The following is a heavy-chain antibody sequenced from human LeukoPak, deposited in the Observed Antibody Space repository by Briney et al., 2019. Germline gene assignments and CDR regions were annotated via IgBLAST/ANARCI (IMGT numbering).Heavy chain of an antibody. CDR1: GYTFTGYY. CDR2: INPNSGGT. D-gene: IGHD5-12*01. J-gene: IGHJ4*02. Sequence: ASVKVSCKASGYTFTGYYMHWVRQAPGQGLEWMGWINPNSGGTNYAQKFQGRVTITRDTSISTAYMELSSLRSEDTAVYYCASPTEDSGYDNWGQGTLVTVSS. CDR3: ASPTEDSGYDN. V-gene: IGHV1-2*02.